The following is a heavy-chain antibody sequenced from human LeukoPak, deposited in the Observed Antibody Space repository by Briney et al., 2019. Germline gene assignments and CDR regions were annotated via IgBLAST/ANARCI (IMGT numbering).Heavy chain of an antibody. V-gene: IGHV4-59*01. CDR1: GGSISTYY. D-gene: IGHD3-22*01. J-gene: IGHJ4*02. CDR3: ARQAGFYDTRGYPYYFDS. CDR2: VYYSGST. Sequence: SETLSLTCTVSGGSISTYYWSWIRQPPGKGLEWIGYVYYSGSTNYNPSLMGRVTMSVDTSKKQFSLKLSSVTAADTAVYYCARQAGFYDTRGYPYYFDSWGQGILVTVSS.